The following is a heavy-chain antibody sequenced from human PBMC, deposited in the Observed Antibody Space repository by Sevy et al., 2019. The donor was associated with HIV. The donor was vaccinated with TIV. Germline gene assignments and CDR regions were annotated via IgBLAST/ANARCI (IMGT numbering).Heavy chain of an antibody. CDR2: IIPILGIA. V-gene: IGHV1-69*04. CDR3: ARDKVGYSSSWYPWYNWFDP. D-gene: IGHD6-13*01. CDR1: GGTFSSYA. Sequence: ASVQVSCKASGGTFSSYAISWVRQAPGQGLEWMGRIIPILGIANYAQKFQGRVTITADKSTSTAYMELSSLRSEDTAVYYCARDKVGYSSSWYPWYNWFDPWGQGTLVTVSS. J-gene: IGHJ5*02.